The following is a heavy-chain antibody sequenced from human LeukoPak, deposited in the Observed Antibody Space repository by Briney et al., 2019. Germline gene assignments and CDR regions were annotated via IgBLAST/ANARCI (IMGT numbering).Heavy chain of an antibody. V-gene: IGHV3-23*01. J-gene: IGHJ4*02. CDR2: ISGSGGNT. CDR3: AKGRTEGGTLALDY. CDR1: GFTFSSYA. D-gene: IGHD6-19*01. Sequence: AGGSLRLSCAASGFTFSSYAVTWVRQAPGKGLEWVSGISGSGGNTYYTDSVRGRLSISRDNSKNTLYLQVNSLRAEDTAVYYCAKGRTEGGTLALDYWGQGTLVTVSS.